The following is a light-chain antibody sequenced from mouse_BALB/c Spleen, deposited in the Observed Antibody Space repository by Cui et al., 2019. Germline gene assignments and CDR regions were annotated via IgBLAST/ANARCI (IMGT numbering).Light chain of an antibody. CDR1: ENIHNY. CDR3: QHFWSTPPT. J-gene: IGKJ5*01. CDR2: TAT. V-gene: IGKV12-41*01. Sequence: DIQMTQSPASLSASVGETVTITCRASENIHNYLAWYQQKQGKSPQLLVYTATTLADGVPSRFSGSGSGTQYSLKINSLQSEDFGSYYCQHFWSTPPTFGAGTKLEMK.